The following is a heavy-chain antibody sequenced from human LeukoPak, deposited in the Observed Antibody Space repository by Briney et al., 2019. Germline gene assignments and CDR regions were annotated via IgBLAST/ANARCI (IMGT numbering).Heavy chain of an antibody. CDR2: IFYSGTT. V-gene: IGHV4-30-4*08. J-gene: IGHJ4*02. CDR3: ARGRGYGYGIDY. Sequence: PSETLSLTCTVSGGSITSDGHYWSWVRQPPGKGLEWIGHIFYSGTTLYNPTLKTRLTISEDTSNNQFSLRLTSLTAADTAVYYCARGRGYGYGIDYWGQGTLVTVSS. CDR1: GGSITSDGHY. D-gene: IGHD5-18*01.